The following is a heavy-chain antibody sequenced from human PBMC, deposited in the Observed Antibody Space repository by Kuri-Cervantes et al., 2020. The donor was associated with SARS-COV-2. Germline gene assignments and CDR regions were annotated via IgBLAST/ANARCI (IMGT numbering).Heavy chain of an antibody. CDR1: GGSISSYY. J-gene: IGHJ4*02. CDR2: IYYSGST. CDR3: ARDSPAYSSSSSVPFDY. Sequence: GSLRLSCTVSGGSISSYYWSWIRQPPGKGLEWMGYIYYSGSTNYNPSLKSRVTISVDTSTNQFSLKLSSVTAAAAAVYYCARDSPAYSSSSSVPFDYWGQGTLVTVSS. V-gene: IGHV4-59*01. D-gene: IGHD6-6*01.